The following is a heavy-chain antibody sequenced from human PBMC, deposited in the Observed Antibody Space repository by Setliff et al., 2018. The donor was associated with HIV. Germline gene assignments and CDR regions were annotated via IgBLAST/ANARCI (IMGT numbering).Heavy chain of an antibody. Sequence: ASVKVSCKVSGYTLTELSMHWVRQAPGKGLEWMGGFDTEDGETIYAQKFQGRVTMTEDTSTDTAYMELSSLRSEDTAVYYCATVHGSFWSRFDPWGQGTLVTVSS. D-gene: IGHD3-3*01. CDR3: ATVHGSFWSRFDP. V-gene: IGHV1-24*01. J-gene: IGHJ5*02. CDR1: GYTLTELS. CDR2: FDTEDGET.